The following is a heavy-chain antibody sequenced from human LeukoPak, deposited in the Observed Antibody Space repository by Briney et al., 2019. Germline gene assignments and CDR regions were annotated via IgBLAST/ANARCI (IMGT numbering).Heavy chain of an antibody. V-gene: IGHV1-18*01. D-gene: IGHD2-15*01. Sequence: ASVMVSCTASGYTFSSYGINWVRQAPGQGLEWMGGISAYNGNTNYAQKFQGRVIMTTDTLTSTAYMELMSLRSDDTAVYYCARFLIGGGSPHYFDYWGQGTLVTVSS. CDR2: ISAYNGNT. CDR1: GYTFSSYG. J-gene: IGHJ4*02. CDR3: ARFLIGGGSPHYFDY.